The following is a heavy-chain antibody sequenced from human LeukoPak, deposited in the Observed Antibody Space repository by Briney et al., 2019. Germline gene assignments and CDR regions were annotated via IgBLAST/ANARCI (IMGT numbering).Heavy chain of an antibody. CDR1: GGTFSSYA. J-gene: IGHJ4*02. D-gene: IGHD3-10*01. Sequence: SVKVSCKASGGTFSSYAISWVRQAPGQGLEWMGRIIPILGIANYAQKFQGRVTITADKSTSTAYMELSSLRSEDTAVYYCAGAPEGYGSGSYSLPFDYWGQGTLVTVSS. V-gene: IGHV1-69*04. CDR3: AGAPEGYGSGSYSLPFDY. CDR2: IIPILGIA.